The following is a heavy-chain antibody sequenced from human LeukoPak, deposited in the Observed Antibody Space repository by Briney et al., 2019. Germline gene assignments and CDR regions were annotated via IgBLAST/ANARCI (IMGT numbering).Heavy chain of an antibody. CDR2: IKSKTDGGTT. CDR1: GFTFSSYS. CDR3: TTMAPRYYYDSSGYYGGEYYYYMDV. V-gene: IGHV3-15*01. Sequence: GGSLRLSCAASGFTFSSYSMSWVRQAPGKGLEWVGRIKSKTDGGTTDYAAPVKGRFTISRDDSKNTLYLQMNSLKTEDTAVYYCTTMAPRYYYDSSGYYGGEYYYYMDVWGKGTTVTVSS. D-gene: IGHD3-22*01. J-gene: IGHJ6*03.